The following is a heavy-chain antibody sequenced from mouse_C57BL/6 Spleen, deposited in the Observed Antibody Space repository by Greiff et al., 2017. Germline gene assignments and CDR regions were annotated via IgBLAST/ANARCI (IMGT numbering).Heavy chain of an antibody. D-gene: IGHD2-4*01. V-gene: IGHV10-3*01. CDR2: ISSKSSNYAT. CDR1: GFTFTTYA. CDR3: VRSYYDYDDGFDY. J-gene: IGHJ3*01. Sequence: EVMLVEPGGGLVQPKGSLKLSCAASGFTFTTYAMHWVRQAPGQGFEWVARISSKSSNYATYYANSVKDRFTISRDDSESMRYLQMNKLRTEDTAVYDGVRSYYDYDDGFDYWGQGTLVTVSA.